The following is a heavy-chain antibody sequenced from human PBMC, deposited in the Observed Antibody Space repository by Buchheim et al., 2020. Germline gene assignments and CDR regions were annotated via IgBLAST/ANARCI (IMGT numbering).Heavy chain of an antibody. CDR2: ISYDGSNK. CDR1: GFTFSSYA. Sequence: QVQLVESGGGVVQPGRSLRLSCAASGFTFSSYAMHWVRQASGKGLEWVAVISYDGSNKYYADSVKGRFTISRDNSKNTLYLQMNSLRAEDTAVYYCARGGYCISTSCYTVFPNPDYWGQGTL. V-gene: IGHV3-30-3*01. D-gene: IGHD2-2*01. J-gene: IGHJ4*02. CDR3: ARGGYCISTSCYTVFPNPDY.